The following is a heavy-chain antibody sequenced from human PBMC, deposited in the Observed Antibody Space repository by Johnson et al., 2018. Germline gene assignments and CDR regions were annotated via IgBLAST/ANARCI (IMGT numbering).Heavy chain of an antibody. CDR3: TTDSSSWCGAIHYYYGMDV. V-gene: IGHV3-15*01. D-gene: IGHD6-13*01. CDR1: GFTFSNAW. CDR2: IKSKTDGGTT. Sequence: EVQLVESGGGVVQPGRSLRLSCAASGFTFSNAWMSWVRQAPGKGLEWVGRIKSKTDGGTTDYAAPVKGRFTISRDDSKNTLYLQMNSLKTEDTAVYYGTTDSSSWCGAIHYYYGMDVWGQGTTVTVSS. J-gene: IGHJ6*02.